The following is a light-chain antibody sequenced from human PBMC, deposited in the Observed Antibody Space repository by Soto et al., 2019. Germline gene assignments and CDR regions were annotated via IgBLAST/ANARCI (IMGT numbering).Light chain of an antibody. CDR1: NIGSKS. Sequence: SYELTQPPSVSVAPGQTARITCGGNNIGSKSVHWYQQKPGQAPVLVVYDDSDRPSGIPGRFSGSNSGNTATLTISMVEAGDEADYYCQVWDSSSDQGVFGTGTKGTAL. CDR3: QVWDSSSDQGV. V-gene: IGLV3-21*02. CDR2: DDS. J-gene: IGLJ1*01.